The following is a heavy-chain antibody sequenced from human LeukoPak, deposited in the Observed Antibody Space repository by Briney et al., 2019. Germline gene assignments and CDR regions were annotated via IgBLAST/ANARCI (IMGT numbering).Heavy chain of an antibody. Sequence: ASVKVSCKASGCTFTGYYMHWVRQAPGQGLEWMGWINPNSGGTNYAQKFQGRVTMTRDTSISTAYMELSRLRSDDTAVYYCARDVTMVRGRHFDYWGQGTLVTVSS. J-gene: IGHJ4*02. CDR3: ARDVTMVRGRHFDY. CDR2: INPNSGGT. CDR1: GCTFTGYY. D-gene: IGHD3-10*01. V-gene: IGHV1-2*02.